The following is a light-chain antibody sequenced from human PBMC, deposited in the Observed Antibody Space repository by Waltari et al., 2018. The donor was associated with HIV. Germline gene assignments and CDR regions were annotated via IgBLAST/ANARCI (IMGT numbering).Light chain of an antibody. CDR3: CSYAGSNTVI. V-gene: IGLV2-23*02. Sequence: QSALTPPASVSGSPGPSITTPSPGTSSDVGKSNLVSWYQHHPGKVPNLMIYEVNKRPSGVSNRFSGSKSGNTASLTISGLQAEDEVDYYCCSYAGSNTVIFGGGTKVTVL. J-gene: IGLJ2*01. CDR2: EVN. CDR1: SSDVGKSNL.